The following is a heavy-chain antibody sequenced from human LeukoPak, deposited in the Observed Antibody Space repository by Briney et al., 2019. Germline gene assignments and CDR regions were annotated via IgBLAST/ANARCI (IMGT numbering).Heavy chain of an antibody. J-gene: IGHJ6*03. V-gene: IGHV4-59*01. Sequence: PSETLSLTCTVSGGSISNYYWSWLRQPPGKGLEWIGYNYFSGTTNINPSLKSRVTISVDMSKNQFSLKLSSVTAADTAVYYCAREGEGAEHYGHYMDVWGEGATVTVSS. CDR3: AREGEGAEHYGHYMDV. CDR2: NYFSGTT. D-gene: IGHD4-17*01. CDR1: GGSISNYY.